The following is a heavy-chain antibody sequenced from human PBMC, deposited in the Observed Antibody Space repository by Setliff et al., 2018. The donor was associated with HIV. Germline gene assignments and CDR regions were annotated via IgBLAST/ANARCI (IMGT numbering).Heavy chain of an antibody. J-gene: IGHJ3*02. Sequence: PGGSLRLSCAASGFTFSSYWMSWVRQAPGKGLEWVAYISNSARTIYYADSVKGRFTISGDNGKDSLYLQMNSLRADDTALYYCAREGQATDSFDIWGQGTMVTVSS. CDR1: GFTFSSYW. CDR3: AREGQATDSFDI. D-gene: IGHD5-12*01. V-gene: IGHV3-48*04. CDR2: ISNSARTI.